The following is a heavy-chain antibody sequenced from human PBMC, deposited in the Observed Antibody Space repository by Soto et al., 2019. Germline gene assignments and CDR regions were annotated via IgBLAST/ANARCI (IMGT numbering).Heavy chain of an antibody. CDR3: AKDFDYYYYAMDV. J-gene: IGHJ6*02. D-gene: IGHD3-3*01. Sequence: VQLVQSGAEMKKPGASVKVSCKASGYTFTSYAIHWVRQAPGQTLEWMGWINAANGNTKYSEKFQDRITITRDISASTAYMEVSRLISEDTAVYYCAKDFDYYYYAMDVWGQGTTVTVSS. CDR1: GYTFTSYA. V-gene: IGHV1-3*01. CDR2: INAANGNT.